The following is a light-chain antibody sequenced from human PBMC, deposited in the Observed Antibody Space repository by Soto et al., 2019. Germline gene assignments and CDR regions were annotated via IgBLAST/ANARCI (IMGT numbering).Light chain of an antibody. CDR1: QSVSSSY. V-gene: IGKV3D-20*01. CDR3: QQDGSSPVT. J-gene: IGKJ4*01. Sequence: EIVLTQSPATLSLSPGERATLSCGASQSVSSSYLAWYQQKPGLAPRLLIYDASSRATGIPDRFSGRGSGTDFTLTISRLEPEDVAVYYCQQDGSSPVTFGGGTKVEIK. CDR2: DAS.